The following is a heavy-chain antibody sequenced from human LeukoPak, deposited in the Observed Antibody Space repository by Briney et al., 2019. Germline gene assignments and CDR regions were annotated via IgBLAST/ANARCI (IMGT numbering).Heavy chain of an antibody. V-gene: IGHV3-30*18. CDR3: AKDGGAATRYFDY. J-gene: IGHJ4*02. CDR1: GFTFSSYG. CDR2: ISYNGSNK. D-gene: IGHD2-15*01. Sequence: GGSLRLSCAASGFTFSSYGMHWVRQAPGKGLEWVAVISYNGSNKYYADSVKGRFTISRDNSKNTLYLQMNSLRAEDTDVYYCAKDGGAATRYFDYWGQGTLVTVSS.